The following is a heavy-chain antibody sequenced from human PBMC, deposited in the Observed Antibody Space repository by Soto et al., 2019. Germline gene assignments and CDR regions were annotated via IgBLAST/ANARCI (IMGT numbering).Heavy chain of an antibody. CDR1: GFTFSSYS. D-gene: IGHD3-10*01. CDR2: ISSSSSYI. J-gene: IGHJ4*02. CDR3: ARELSTIIRAYN. Sequence: GGSLRLSCAASGFTFSSYSMNWVRQAPGKGLEWVSSISSSSSYIYYADSVKGRFTISRDNAKNSVFLQMDSLRAEDTAIYYCARELSTIIRAYNWGQGTLVTVSS. V-gene: IGHV3-21*01.